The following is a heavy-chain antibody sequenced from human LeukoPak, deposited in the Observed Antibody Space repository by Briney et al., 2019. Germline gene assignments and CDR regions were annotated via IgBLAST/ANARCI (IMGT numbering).Heavy chain of an antibody. V-gene: IGHV4-34*01. CDR1: GGSFSGYY. Sequence: SSETLSLTCAVYGGSFSGYYWSWIRQPPGKGLEWIGEINHSGSTNYNPSLKSRVTISVDTSKNQFSLKLSSVTAADTAVYYCARGQRTYYYGSGSFDYWGQGTLVTVSS. D-gene: IGHD3-10*01. CDR3: ARGQRTYYYGSGSFDY. CDR2: INHSGST. J-gene: IGHJ4*02.